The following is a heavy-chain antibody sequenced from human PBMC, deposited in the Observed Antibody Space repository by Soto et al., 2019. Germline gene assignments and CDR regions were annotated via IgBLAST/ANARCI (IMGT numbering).Heavy chain of an antibody. CDR3: ASRPSGYSSDD. D-gene: IGHD6-13*01. V-gene: IGHV4-34*01. CDR2: INHSGST. J-gene: IGHJ4*02. CDR1: GGSFSGYY. Sequence: SETLSLTCAVYGGSFSGYYWSWIRQPPGKGLEWIGEINHSGSTNYNPSLKSRVTISVDTSKNQFSLKLSSVTAADTAVYYCASRPSGYSSDDWGQGTLVTVS.